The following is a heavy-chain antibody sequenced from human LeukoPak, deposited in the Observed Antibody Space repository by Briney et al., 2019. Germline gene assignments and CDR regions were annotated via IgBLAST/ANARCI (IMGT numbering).Heavy chain of an antibody. CDR3: ASWYQRDERRDGYNYYPSDY. Sequence: SVKVSCKASGYTFTSYYMHWVRQAPGQGLEWMGGIIPIFGTANYAQKFQGRVTITADKSTSTAYMELSSLRSEDTAVYYCASWYQRDERRDGYNYYPSDYWGQGTLVTVSS. CDR2: IIPIFGTA. CDR1: GYTFTSYY. J-gene: IGHJ4*02. D-gene: IGHD5-24*01. V-gene: IGHV1-69*06.